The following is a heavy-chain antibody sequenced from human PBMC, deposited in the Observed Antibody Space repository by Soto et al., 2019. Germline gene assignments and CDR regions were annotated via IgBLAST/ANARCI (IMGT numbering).Heavy chain of an antibody. CDR1: GYTFTSYG. D-gene: IGHD6-19*01. CDR3: ARSSHSSGWYFYYYYGMDV. Sequence: ASVKVSCKASGYTFTSYGISWVRQAPGQGLEWMGWISAYNGNTNYAQKLQGRVTMTTDTSTSTAYMELRSLRPDDTAVYYCARSSHSSGWYFYYYYGMDVWGQGTTVTVSS. V-gene: IGHV1-18*04. CDR2: ISAYNGNT. J-gene: IGHJ6*02.